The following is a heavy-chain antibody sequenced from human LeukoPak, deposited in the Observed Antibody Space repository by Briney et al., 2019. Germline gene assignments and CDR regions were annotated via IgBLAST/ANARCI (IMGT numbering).Heavy chain of an antibody. CDR1: GYSFTNYW. CDR3: ARSVYYYYYMDV. CDR2: IDPSDSYT. Sequence: GESLKISCKGSGYSFTNYWINWVRQMPGKGLEWMGRIDPSDSYTNYSPPFQGHVTISADKSISTVYLQWSSLKASDTAIYYCARSVYYYYYMDVWGQGTTVTVSS. J-gene: IGHJ6*02. V-gene: IGHV5-10-1*01.